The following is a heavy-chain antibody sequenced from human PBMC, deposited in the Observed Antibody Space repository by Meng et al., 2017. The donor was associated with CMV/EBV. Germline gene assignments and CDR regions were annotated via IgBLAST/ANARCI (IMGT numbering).Heavy chain of an antibody. V-gene: IGHV1-46*01. CDR3: ARRGVVIGDFDY. CDR2: INPSGGST. Sequence: GGSLRLSCKASGYTFTSYYMHWVRQAPGQGLEWMGIINPSGGSTSYAQKFQGRVTMTRDTSTSTVYMELSSLRSEDTAVYYCARRGVVIGDFDYWGQGTLVTVSS. D-gene: IGHD3-3*01. J-gene: IGHJ4*02. CDR1: GYTFTSYY.